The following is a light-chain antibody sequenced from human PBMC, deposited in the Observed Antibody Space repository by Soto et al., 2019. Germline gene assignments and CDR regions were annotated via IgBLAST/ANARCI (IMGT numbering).Light chain of an antibody. V-gene: IGLV2-18*02. Sequence: QSVLTQPPSVSGSPGQSVTISCTGTSSDVGKYDRVSWYQQPPGTALKLIIYEVINRPSGVPARFSGSKSGNTASLTISGLQAEDEADYYCSSYMSTSRYVFGAGTKVTV. CDR3: SSYMSTSRYV. CDR2: EVI. CDR1: SSDVGKYDR. J-gene: IGLJ1*01.